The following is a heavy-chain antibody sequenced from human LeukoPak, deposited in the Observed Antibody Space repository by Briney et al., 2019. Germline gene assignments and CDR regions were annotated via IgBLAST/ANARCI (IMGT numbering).Heavy chain of an antibody. Sequence: GGSLRLSCAASGFTFSSYGMHWVRQAPGKGLEWVAVISYDGSNKYYADSVKGRFTISRDNSKNTLYLQMNSLRAEDTAVYYCAKGSLIVVVPADIDYWGQGTLVTVSS. V-gene: IGHV3-30*18. CDR2: ISYDGSNK. J-gene: IGHJ4*02. CDR1: GFTFSSYG. CDR3: AKGSLIVVVPADIDY. D-gene: IGHD2-2*01.